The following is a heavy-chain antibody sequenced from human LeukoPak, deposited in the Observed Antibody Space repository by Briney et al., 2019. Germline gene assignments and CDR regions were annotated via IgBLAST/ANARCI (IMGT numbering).Heavy chain of an antibody. CDR3: AKDPSGRWSGSYVDY. Sequence: GGSLRLSCAASGFTCSSYGMHWVRQAPGKGLEWVTVIWYDGSNKYYADSVKGRLTTSRDNSKNTLYLQMNSLRAEDTAVYYCAKDPSGRWSGSYVDYWGQGTLGTVSS. CDR2: IWYDGSNK. J-gene: IGHJ4*02. V-gene: IGHV3-33*06. D-gene: IGHD1-26*01. CDR1: GFTCSSYG.